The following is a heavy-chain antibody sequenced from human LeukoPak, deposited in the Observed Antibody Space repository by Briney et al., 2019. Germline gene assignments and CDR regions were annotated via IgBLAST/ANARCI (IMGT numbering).Heavy chain of an antibody. V-gene: IGHV4-39*01. CDR3: ARLNSGSGGNYYFDY. J-gene: IGHJ4*02. CDR1: GGSISSSSYY. Sequence: SETLSLTCTVSGGSISSSSYYWGWIRQPPGKGLEWIGSIYYSGSTYYNPSLKSRVTISVDTSKNQLSLKLSSVTAADTAVYYCARLNSGSGGNYYFDYWGQGTLVTVSS. D-gene: IGHD3-10*01. CDR2: IYYSGST.